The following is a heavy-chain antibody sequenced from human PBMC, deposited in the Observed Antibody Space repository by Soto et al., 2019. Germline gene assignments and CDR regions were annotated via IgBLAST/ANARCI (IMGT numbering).Heavy chain of an antibody. CDR3: ARGLFDI. Sequence: SLRLSCAVSGFTVSSYSLHWVRQAPGKGLEWVSSISSSSSYIYYADSVKGRFTISRDNAKNSLYLQMNSLRAEDTAVYYCARGLFDIGGQGTMVNVS. D-gene: IGHD3-10*01. V-gene: IGHV3-21*01. CDR2: ISSSSSYI. J-gene: IGHJ3*02. CDR1: GFTVSSYS.